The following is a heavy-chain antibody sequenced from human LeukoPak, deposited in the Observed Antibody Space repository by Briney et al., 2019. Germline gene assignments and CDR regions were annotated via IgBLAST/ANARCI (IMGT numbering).Heavy chain of an antibody. J-gene: IGHJ3*02. V-gene: IGHV3-48*01. Sequence: GGSLRLSCAASGFTFSSYSMNWVRQAPGKGLEWVSYISSSSSTIYYADSVKGRFTISRDNAKNSLYLQMNSLRAEDTAVYYCAKIGYCSSTSCYSFPSWGAFDIWGQGTMVTVSS. CDR1: GFTFSSYS. CDR2: ISSSSSTI. D-gene: IGHD2-2*02. CDR3: AKIGYCSSTSCYSFPSWGAFDI.